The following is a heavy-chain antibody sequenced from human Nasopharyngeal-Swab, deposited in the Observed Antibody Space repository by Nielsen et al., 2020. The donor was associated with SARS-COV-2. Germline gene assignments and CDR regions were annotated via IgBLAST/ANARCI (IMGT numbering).Heavy chain of an antibody. D-gene: IGHD2-15*01. CDR1: GFTFSDYY. CDR3: AKDRYCSGGACYFSGFDY. Sequence: GGSLRLSCAASGFTFSDYYMSWIRQAPGKGLEWVSYISSSGSTIYYADSVKGRFTISRDNAKNSLYLQMHSLRVEDTAVYYCAKDRYCSGGACYFSGFDYWGLGTLVTVSS. V-gene: IGHV3-11*01. CDR2: ISSSGSTI. J-gene: IGHJ4*02.